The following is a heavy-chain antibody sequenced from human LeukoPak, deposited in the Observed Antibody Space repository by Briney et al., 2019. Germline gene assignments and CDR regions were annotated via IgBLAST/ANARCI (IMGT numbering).Heavy chain of an antibody. CDR1: GGSISSSSYY. D-gene: IGHD2-2*01. V-gene: IGHV4-39*01. CDR3: ANMVVPAATGVFDP. Sequence: SETLSPTCTVSGGSISSSSYYWGWIRQPPGKGLEWIGRIYYSGSTYYNPSLKSRVTISVDTSKNQFSLKLSSVTAADTAVYYCANMVVPAATGVFDPWGQGTLVTVSS. CDR2: IYYSGST. J-gene: IGHJ5*02.